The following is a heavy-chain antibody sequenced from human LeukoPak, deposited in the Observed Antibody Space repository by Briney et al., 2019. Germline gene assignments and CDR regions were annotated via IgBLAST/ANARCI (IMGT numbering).Heavy chain of an antibody. CDR2: ISSNGGST. Sequence: GGSLRLSCAASGFTFSSYAMHWVRQAPGKGLQYVSAISSNGGSTYYADSVKGRFTISRDNSKNTLYLQMSSLRAADTAVYYCVTRDALYDDQGEYYFDYWGQGTLVTVSS. CDR1: GFTFSSYA. J-gene: IGHJ4*02. D-gene: IGHD3-16*01. V-gene: IGHV3-64D*09. CDR3: VTRDALYDDQGEYYFDY.